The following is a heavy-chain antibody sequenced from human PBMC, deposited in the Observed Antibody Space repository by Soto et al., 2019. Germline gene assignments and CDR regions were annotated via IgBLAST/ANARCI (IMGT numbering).Heavy chain of an antibody. V-gene: IGHV1-18*01. J-gene: IGHJ5*02. CDR2: ISSYNGNT. Sequence: QVQLVQSGAEVKKPGASVKVSCKASGYTFTNYGVSWVRQAPGQGLEWMGWISSYNGNTYYGQKLQGRVTMTTDTSTSTAYMEVRSLRSDDTAVYYCARDVDSSGQGWFDPWGQGTLVIVSS. CDR1: GYTFTNYG. D-gene: IGHD3-22*01. CDR3: ARDVDSSGQGWFDP.